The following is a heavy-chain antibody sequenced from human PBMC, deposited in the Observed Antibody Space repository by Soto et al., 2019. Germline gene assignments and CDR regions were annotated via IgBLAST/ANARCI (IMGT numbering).Heavy chain of an antibody. V-gene: IGHV6-1*01. Sequence: QTLSLTCVISGDSVSSNSAAWNWIRQSPSRGLEWLGRTYYRSKWYNDYAVSVKSRITINPDTSKNQFSLQLNSVTPEDTAVYYCARDLSIAARPWFDPWGQGTLVTVSS. CDR2: TYYRSKWYN. CDR3: ARDLSIAARPWFDP. CDR1: GDSVSSNSAA. J-gene: IGHJ5*02. D-gene: IGHD6-6*01.